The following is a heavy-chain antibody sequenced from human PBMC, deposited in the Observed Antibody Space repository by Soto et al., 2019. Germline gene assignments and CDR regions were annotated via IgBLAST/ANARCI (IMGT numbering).Heavy chain of an antibody. J-gene: IGHJ6*02. CDR2: ISGRGTIT. CDR3: ARYGDGSSSSPISPHGLDV. V-gene: IGHV3-11*01. CDR1: GFIFSDYY. D-gene: IGHD6-6*01. Sequence: GGALRLSCAASGFIFSDYYMGWIRQAPGKGLDWVAYISGRGTITSSADSVKGRFTISRYNAKNSLYLQMDSLRAEDTAVYYCARYGDGSSSSPISPHGLDVWGPGPTVTDS.